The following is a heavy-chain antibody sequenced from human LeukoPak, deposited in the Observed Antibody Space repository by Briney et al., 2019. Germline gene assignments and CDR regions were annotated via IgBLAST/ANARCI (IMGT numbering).Heavy chain of an antibody. CDR3: ARVRYYGSGSYYPPAY. CDR2: IWYDGSNK. V-gene: IGHV3-33*01. D-gene: IGHD3-10*01. Sequence: GGSLRLSCAASGLTFCSYGMHWVRQAPGKGREWVAVIWYDGSNKYYADSVKGRFTISRDNSKNTLSLQMKSLRAEDTAVYYCARVRYYGSGSYYPPAYWGQGTLVTVSS. CDR1: GLTFCSYG. J-gene: IGHJ4*02.